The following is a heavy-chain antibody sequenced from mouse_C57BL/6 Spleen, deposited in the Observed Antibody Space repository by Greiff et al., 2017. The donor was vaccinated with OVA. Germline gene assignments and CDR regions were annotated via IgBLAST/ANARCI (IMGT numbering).Heavy chain of an antibody. CDR3: AREGYYGSSYAMDY. J-gene: IGHJ4*01. CDR2: ISDGGSYT. Sequence: EVKVEESGGGLVKPGGSLKLSCAASGFTFSSYAMSWVRQTPEKRLEWVATISDGGSYTYYPDNVKGRFPISSDNAKNNLDVHMSHLKSEDTAMYYCAREGYYGSSYAMDYWGQGTSVTVSS. V-gene: IGHV5-4*01. CDR1: GFTFSSYA. D-gene: IGHD1-1*01.